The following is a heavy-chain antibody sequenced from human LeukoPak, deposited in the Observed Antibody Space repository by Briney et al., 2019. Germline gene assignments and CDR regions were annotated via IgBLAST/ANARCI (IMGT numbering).Heavy chain of an antibody. CDR2: FSGSSNVT. Sequence: PGGSLRLSCAASGFSFSNYGMGWVRQAPGKGLEWVSGFSGSSNVTDYADAVRGRFAISRDNSKNTLYLQMNSLRAEDTAVYYCARGPQGSGSYYIDYYYYYYMDVWGKGTTVTISS. CDR3: ARGPQGSGSYYIDYYYYYYMDV. V-gene: IGHV3-23*01. D-gene: IGHD3-10*01. CDR1: GFSFSNYG. J-gene: IGHJ6*03.